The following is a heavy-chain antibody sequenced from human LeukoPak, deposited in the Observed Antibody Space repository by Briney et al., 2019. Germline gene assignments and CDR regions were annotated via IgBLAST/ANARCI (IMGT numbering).Heavy chain of an antibody. V-gene: IGHV3-23*01. D-gene: IGHD2-15*01. CDR1: GFTFITYA. CDR3: AKLLTSETDY. Sequence: GGSLRLSCAASGFTFITYAMIWVRQAPGKGLEWVPAISGSGGDTYYADSVRGRFTISRDNSKNTLYLQMNYLRAEDTAVYYCAKLLTSETDYWGQGTLVTVSS. CDR2: ISGSGGDT. J-gene: IGHJ4*02.